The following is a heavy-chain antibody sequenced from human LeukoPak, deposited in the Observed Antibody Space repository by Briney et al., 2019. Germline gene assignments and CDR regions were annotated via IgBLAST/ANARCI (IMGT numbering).Heavy chain of an antibody. Sequence: ASVKVSCKASGYTFTGYYMHWGRQAPGQGLEWMGWINPNSGGTNYAQKFQGRVTMTRDTSISTAYMELSRLRSDDTAVYYCARDLDFNDAFDIWGQGTMVTVSS. D-gene: IGHD3/OR15-3a*01. V-gene: IGHV1-2*02. J-gene: IGHJ3*02. CDR2: INPNSGGT. CDR3: ARDLDFNDAFDI. CDR1: GYTFTGYY.